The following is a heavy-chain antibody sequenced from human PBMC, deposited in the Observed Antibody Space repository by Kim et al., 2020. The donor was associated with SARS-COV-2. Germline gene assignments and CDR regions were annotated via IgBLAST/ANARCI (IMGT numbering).Heavy chain of an antibody. J-gene: IGHJ3*02. D-gene: IGHD3-16*01. V-gene: IGHV3-33*01. Sequence: YADSVKGRFTISRDNSKNTLYLQMNSLRAEDTAVYYCARDLGGSGDAFDIWGQGTMVTVSS. CDR3: ARDLGGSGDAFDI.